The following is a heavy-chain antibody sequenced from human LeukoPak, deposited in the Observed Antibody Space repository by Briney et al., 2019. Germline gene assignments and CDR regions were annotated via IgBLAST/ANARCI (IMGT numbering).Heavy chain of an antibody. CDR2: IYYSGST. V-gene: IGHV4-59*01. CDR3: ARERGELLDY. D-gene: IGHD1-26*01. Sequence: SETLSLTCTVSGVSISSYYWSWVRQPPGKGLEWIGYIYYSGSTNYNPSLKSRVTISVDTSKKQFFLKLSSVTAADTVVYYCARERGELLDYWGQGTLVTVSS. J-gene: IGHJ4*02. CDR1: GVSISSYY.